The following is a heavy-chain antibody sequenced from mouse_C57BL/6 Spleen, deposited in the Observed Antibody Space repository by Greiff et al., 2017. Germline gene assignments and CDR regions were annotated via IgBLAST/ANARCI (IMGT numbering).Heavy chain of an antibody. CDR1: GFTFSSYT. CDR2: ISGGGGNT. J-gene: IGHJ4*01. CDR3: ARKNYVKDAMDN. Sequence: EVMLVESGGGLVKPGGSLKLSCAASGFTFSSYTMSWVRQTPEKRLEWVATISGGGGNTYYPDSVKGRFTISRDNAKNTLYLQRSRLRSEDTALYYCARKNYVKDAMDNWGKGTSVTVSS. V-gene: IGHV5-9*01.